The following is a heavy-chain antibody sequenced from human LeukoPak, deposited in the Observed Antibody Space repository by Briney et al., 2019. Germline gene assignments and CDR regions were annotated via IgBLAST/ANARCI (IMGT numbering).Heavy chain of an antibody. J-gene: IGHJ4*02. V-gene: IGHV1-18*01. CDR3: ARAEPLVATIFDY. CDR1: GYTFNSYG. D-gene: IGHD5-12*01. Sequence: ASVKVSCKTSGYTFNSYGISWVRQAPGQGLEWMGWISAYNGNTNYAQKFQGRLTMTTDTSTSTAYMKMRSLRSDDTAVYYCARAEPLVATIFDYWGQGTLVTVSS. CDR2: ISAYNGNT.